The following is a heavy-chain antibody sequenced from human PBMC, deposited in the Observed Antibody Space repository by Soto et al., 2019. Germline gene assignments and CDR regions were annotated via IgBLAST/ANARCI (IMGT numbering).Heavy chain of an antibody. CDR2: IKQDGSEK. Sequence: EVQLVESGGGLVQPGGSLRLSCAASGFTFSSYWMSWVRQASGKGLEWVANIKQDGSEKYYVDSVKGRFTISRDNAKNSLALQMNSLRAEDTAVYYCARISAYTSNWYEYFQHWGQGTLVTVSS. J-gene: IGHJ1*01. D-gene: IGHD6-13*01. CDR1: GFTFSSYW. V-gene: IGHV3-7*01. CDR3: ARISAYTSNWYEYFQH.